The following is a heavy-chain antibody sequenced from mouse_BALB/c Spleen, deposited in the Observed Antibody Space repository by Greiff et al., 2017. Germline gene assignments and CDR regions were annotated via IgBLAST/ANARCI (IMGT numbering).Heavy chain of an antibody. V-gene: IGHV3-2*02. J-gene: IGHJ4*01. Sequence: EVKVEESGPGLVKPSQSLSLTCTVTGYSITSDYAWNWIRQFPGNKLEWMGYISYSGSTSYNPSLKSRISITRDTSKNQFFLQLNSVTTEDTATYYCARRSGLRDAMDYWGQGTSVTVSS. CDR1: GYSITSDYA. CDR3: ARRSGLRDAMDY. D-gene: IGHD1-1*01. CDR2: ISYSGST.